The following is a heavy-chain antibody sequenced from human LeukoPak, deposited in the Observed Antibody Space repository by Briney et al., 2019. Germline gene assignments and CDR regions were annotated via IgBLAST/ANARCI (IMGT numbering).Heavy chain of an antibody. Sequence: PSETLSLTCAVYGVSFSGYYLSWIRQPPGKGLEWIGEIKHSGSTNYNPSLKSRVTISVDTSKTQFSLKLSSVTAADTAVYYCARGLGYYYDSSAYRGSYMDVWGKGTTVTVSS. J-gene: IGHJ6*03. V-gene: IGHV4-34*01. CDR2: IKHSGST. D-gene: IGHD3-22*01. CDR3: ARGLGYYYDSSAYRGSYMDV. CDR1: GVSFSGYY.